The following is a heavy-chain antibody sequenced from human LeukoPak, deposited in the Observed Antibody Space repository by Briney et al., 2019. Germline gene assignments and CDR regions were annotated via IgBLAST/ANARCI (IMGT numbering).Heavy chain of an antibody. J-gene: IGHJ6*04. V-gene: IGHV3-30*14. CDR1: GFNLTNYA. CDR2: ISYSGDNT. D-gene: IGHD5-24*01. Sequence: GGSLRLSCTASGFNLTNYAMHWVRQAPGKGLEWVTLISYSGDNTYYADSVKGRFTFSRDKPKNTLYLQMNSLRPEDSAVYYCARDPRDGGQNVWGKGTMVTVSS. CDR3: ARDPRDGGQNV.